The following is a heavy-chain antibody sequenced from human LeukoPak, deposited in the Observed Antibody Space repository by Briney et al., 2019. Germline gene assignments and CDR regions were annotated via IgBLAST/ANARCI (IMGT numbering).Heavy chain of an antibody. J-gene: IGHJ4*02. D-gene: IGHD3-22*01. CDR1: GFIFSSHG. V-gene: IGHV3-23*01. CDR3: AKGANYYNGSGYYNEYYCDS. CDR2: LSGSGGST. Sequence: TGGSLRLSCAASGFIFSSHGMSWVRQAPGKGLEWVSGLSGSGGSTYYADSVKGRFTISRDNSKNTLYLQMNSLRAEDTALYYCAKGANYYNGSGYYNEYYCDSWGQGTLVTVSS.